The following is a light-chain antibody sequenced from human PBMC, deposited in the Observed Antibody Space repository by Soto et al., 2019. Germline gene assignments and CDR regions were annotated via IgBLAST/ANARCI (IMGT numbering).Light chain of an antibody. J-gene: IGKJ1*01. CDR1: QAIGYH. V-gene: IGKV1-17*03. CDR2: SAS. Sequence: DIQMTQSPSAMSAAVGDRVTITCRASQAIGYHLGWFQQKPGKAPKRLIYSASSLDSGVPSRFSATGSGTEFTFTISSLQPEDFATYYCQLHTTYPRPFGQGTKVEV. CDR3: QLHTTYPRP.